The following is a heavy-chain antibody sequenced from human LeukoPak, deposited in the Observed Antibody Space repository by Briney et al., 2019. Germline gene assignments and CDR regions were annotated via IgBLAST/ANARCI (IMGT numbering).Heavy chain of an antibody. Sequence: SETLSLTCAVYGVSFSGYYWSWIRQPPGKGLEWIGEINHSGSTNYNPSLKSRVTISVDTSKNQFSLKLSSVTAADTAVYYCARSQGDCSSTSCYAVDYWGQGTLVTVSS. D-gene: IGHD2-2*01. J-gene: IGHJ4*02. V-gene: IGHV4-34*01. CDR3: ARSQGDCSSTSCYAVDY. CDR1: GVSFSGYY. CDR2: INHSGST.